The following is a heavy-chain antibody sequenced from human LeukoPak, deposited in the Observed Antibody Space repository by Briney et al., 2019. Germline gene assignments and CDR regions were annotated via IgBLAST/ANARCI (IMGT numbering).Heavy chain of an antibody. V-gene: IGHV3-33*01. CDR3: ARDIGNSGFNLDY. D-gene: IGHD5-12*01. Sequence: GRSLRLSCVVSGFTFSTHGFHWVRQAPGKGLEWVSVIWHDGGRKEYADSVRGRFTISRDNSNLYLQMNSLSAEDTAIYYCARDIGNSGFNLDYWGQGTPVTVSS. J-gene: IGHJ4*02. CDR2: IWHDGGRK. CDR1: GFTFSTHG.